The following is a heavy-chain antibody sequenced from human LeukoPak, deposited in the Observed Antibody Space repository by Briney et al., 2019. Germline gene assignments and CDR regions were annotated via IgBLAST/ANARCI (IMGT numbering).Heavy chain of an antibody. CDR1: GFSFSNYN. CDR3: ARDNNGDY. D-gene: IGHD1/OR15-1a*01. CDR2: ISYDGSNK. Sequence: GGSLRLSCAASGFSFSNYNMHWVRKAPGKGLEWVAVISYDGSNKHYADSVKGRFTISRDNSKSTLYLQMNSLRADDTAVYYCARDNNGDYWGQGTLVTVSS. J-gene: IGHJ4*02. V-gene: IGHV3-30*03.